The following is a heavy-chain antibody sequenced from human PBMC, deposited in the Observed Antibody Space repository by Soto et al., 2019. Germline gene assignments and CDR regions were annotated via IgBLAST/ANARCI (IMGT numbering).Heavy chain of an antibody. CDR1: GGTFSSYA. Sequence: SVKVSCKASGGTFSSYAISWVRQAPGQGLEWMGGIIPIFGTANYAQKFQGRVTITADESTSTAYMELSSLRSEDTAVYYCAREIISVAGKPHFFDYWGQGTLVTVSS. CDR2: IIPIFGTA. J-gene: IGHJ4*02. D-gene: IGHD6-19*01. CDR3: AREIISVAGKPHFFDY. V-gene: IGHV1-69*13.